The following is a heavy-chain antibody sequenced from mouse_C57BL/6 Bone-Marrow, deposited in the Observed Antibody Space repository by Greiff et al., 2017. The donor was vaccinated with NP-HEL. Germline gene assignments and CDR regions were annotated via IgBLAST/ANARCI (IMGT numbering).Heavy chain of an antibody. V-gene: IGHV5-9-1*02. D-gene: IGHD1-1*01. J-gene: IGHJ4*01. CDR1: GFTFSSYA. CDR2: ISSGGDYI. Sequence: EVKLVESGEGLVKPGGSLKLSCAASGFTFSSYAMSWVRQTPEKRLEWVAYISSGGDYIYYADTVKGRFTISRDNARNTLYLQMSSLKSEDTAMYYCTRAPFTTVVAVPMDYWGQGTSVTVSS. CDR3: TRAPFTTVVAVPMDY.